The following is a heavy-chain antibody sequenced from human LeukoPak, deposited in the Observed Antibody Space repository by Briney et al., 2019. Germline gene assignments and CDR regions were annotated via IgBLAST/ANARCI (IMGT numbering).Heavy chain of an antibody. CDR2: IYYGGST. CDR1: GGSISSYY. D-gene: IGHD2-15*01. V-gene: IGHV4-59*08. CDR3: ARHRGAYCSGDNCYSSYYFDY. Sequence: PSETLSLTCTVSGGSISSYYWSWIRQPPGKGLEWVAYIYYGGSTSYNPSLKSRVTISVDTSKKQFSLRLSAVTAADTAVYYCARHRGAYCSGDNCYSSYYFDYWSQGTLVTVSS. J-gene: IGHJ4*02.